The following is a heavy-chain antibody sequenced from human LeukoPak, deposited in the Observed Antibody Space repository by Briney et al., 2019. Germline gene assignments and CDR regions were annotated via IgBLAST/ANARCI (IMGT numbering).Heavy chain of an antibody. CDR2: ISAYNGNT. J-gene: IGHJ3*02. CDR3: ARRMVDAFDI. CDR1: GGTFSSYA. Sequence: GSSVKVSCKASGGTFSSYAISWVRQAPGQGLEWMGWISAYNGNTNYAQKLQGRVTMTTDTSTSTAYMELRSLRSDDTAVYYCARRMVDAFDIWGQGTMVTVSS. D-gene: IGHD2-15*01. V-gene: IGHV1-18*01.